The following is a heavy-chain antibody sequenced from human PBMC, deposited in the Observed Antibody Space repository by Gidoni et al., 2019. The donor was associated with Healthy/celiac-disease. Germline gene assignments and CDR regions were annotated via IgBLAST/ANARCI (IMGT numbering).Heavy chain of an antibody. CDR3: ARDPDRGVGATTLGWFDP. V-gene: IGHV3-48*02. J-gene: IGHJ5*02. CDR1: GFTFSSYS. Sequence: EVQLVESAGGLVQPGGSLRLSCAASGFTFSSYSMNWVRQAPGKGLEWVSYISSSSSTIYYADSVKGRFTISRDNAKNSLYLQMNSLRDEDTAVYYCARDPDRGVGATTLGWFDPWGQGTLVTVSS. CDR2: ISSSSSTI. D-gene: IGHD1-26*01.